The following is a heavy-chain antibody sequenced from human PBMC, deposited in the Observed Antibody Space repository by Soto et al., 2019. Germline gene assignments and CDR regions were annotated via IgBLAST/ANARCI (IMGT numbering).Heavy chain of an antibody. D-gene: IGHD3-3*01. CDR3: ARAPLEWLRGLYYYYYGMDV. CDR2: IIPIFGTA. V-gene: IGHV1-69*13. Sequence: SVKVSCKASEGTFSSYAISWVRQAPGQGREWMGGIIPIFGTANYAQKFQGRVTITADEATSTAYMELSSLRSEDTDVYYCARAPLEWLRGLYYYYYGMDVWGQGTTVTVSS. J-gene: IGHJ6*02. CDR1: EGTFSSYA.